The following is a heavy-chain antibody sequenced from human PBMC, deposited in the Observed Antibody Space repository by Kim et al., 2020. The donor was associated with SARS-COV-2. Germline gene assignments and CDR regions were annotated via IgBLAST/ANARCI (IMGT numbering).Heavy chain of an antibody. CDR2: SGGT. V-gene: IGHV1-2*02. J-gene: IGHJ4*02. D-gene: IGHD3-16*01. Sequence: SGGTNYVQTFQGRVTMTRDTSISTAYMELSRLRFDDTAVYYCARETSLGCWGQGTLVTVSS. CDR3: ARETSLGC.